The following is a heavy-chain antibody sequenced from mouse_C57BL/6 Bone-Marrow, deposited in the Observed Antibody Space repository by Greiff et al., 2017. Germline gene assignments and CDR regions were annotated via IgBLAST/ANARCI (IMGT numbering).Heavy chain of an antibody. Sequence: EVQLQESGGGLVQPGGSMKLSCVASGFTFSNYWMHWVRQSPEKGLEWVAQIRLKSDNYATPHAESVKGRFTISRDDSKRSVYLQMNNVRAEDTGIDYGTGGTTVVGGFAYWGQGTLVTVSA. CDR3: TGGTTVVGGFAY. J-gene: IGHJ3*01. D-gene: IGHD1-1*01. CDR2: IRLKSDNYAT. V-gene: IGHV6-3*01. CDR1: GFTFSNYW.